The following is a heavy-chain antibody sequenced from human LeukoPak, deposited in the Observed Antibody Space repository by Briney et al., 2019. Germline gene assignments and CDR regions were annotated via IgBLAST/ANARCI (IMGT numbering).Heavy chain of an antibody. J-gene: IGHJ4*02. V-gene: IGHV3-23*01. CDR1: GFTFSSYA. D-gene: IGHD5-18*01. CDR2: ISESGAGT. Sequence: GGSLRLSCAASGFTFSSYAMSWVRQAPGKGLEWLSAISESGAGTYYADSVKGRFTISRDNSKNTLSLQMNSLRAEDTAVYYCAEDIAQGYTYGSIEQDYWGQGTLVTVSS. CDR3: AEDIAQGYTYGSIEQDY.